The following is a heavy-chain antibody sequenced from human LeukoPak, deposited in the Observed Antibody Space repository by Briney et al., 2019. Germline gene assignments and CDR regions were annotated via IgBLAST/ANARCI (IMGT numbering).Heavy chain of an antibody. Sequence: PSETLSLTCAVYGGSFSGYYWSWIRQPPGKGLEWIGEINHSGSTNYNPSLKSRVTISVDTFKNQFSLKLSSVTAADTAVYYCARDESSSSSADVWGQGTMVTVSS. CDR2: INHSGST. J-gene: IGHJ3*01. D-gene: IGHD6-13*01. V-gene: IGHV4-34*01. CDR1: GGSFSGYY. CDR3: ARDESSSSSADV.